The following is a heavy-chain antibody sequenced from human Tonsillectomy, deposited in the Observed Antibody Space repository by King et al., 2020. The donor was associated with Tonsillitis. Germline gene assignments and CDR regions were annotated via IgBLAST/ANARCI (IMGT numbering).Heavy chain of an antibody. D-gene: IGHD5-18*01. CDR3: AKESNVSTREWIQLWFSEGRDAFDI. Sequence: QLVQSGGGVVQPGRSLRLSCAASGFTFSSYGMHWVRQAPGKGLEWVAVISYDGSNKYYADSVKGRFTISRDNSKNTLYLQMNSLRAEDTAVYYCAKESNVSTREWIQLWFSEGRDAFDIWGQGTMVTVSS. V-gene: IGHV3-30*18. CDR2: ISYDGSNK. CDR1: GFTFSSYG. J-gene: IGHJ3*02.